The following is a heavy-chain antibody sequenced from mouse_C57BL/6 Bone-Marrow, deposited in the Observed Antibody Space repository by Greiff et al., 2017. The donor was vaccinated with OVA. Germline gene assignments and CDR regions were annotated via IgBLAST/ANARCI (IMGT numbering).Heavy chain of an antibody. V-gene: IGHV1-59*01. J-gene: IGHJ3*01. D-gene: IGHD2-5*01. CDR2: IDPADSYT. Sequence: QVQLQQPGAELVRPGTSVTLSCKASGYTFTSYWMHWVKQRPGQGLEWIGVIDPADSYTNYNQKFKGKATLTVDTSSSTAYMQLSSLTSEDSAVYYCARRGSNYVWFAYWGQATLVTVSA. CDR1: GYTFTSYW. CDR3: ARRGSNYVWFAY.